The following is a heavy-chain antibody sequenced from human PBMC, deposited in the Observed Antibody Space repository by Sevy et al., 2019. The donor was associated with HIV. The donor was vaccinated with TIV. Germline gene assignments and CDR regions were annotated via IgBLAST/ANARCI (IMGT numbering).Heavy chain of an antibody. CDR3: ARGRGAGYYDAFDI. CDR1: GFTFSSYG. V-gene: IGHV3-33*01. J-gene: IGHJ3*02. Sequence: GGSLSLSCAASGFTFSSYGMHWVRQAPGKGLEWVAVIWYDGSNKYYADSVKGRFTISRDNSKNTLYLQMNSLRAEDTAVYYCARGRGAGYYDAFDIWGQGTMVTVSS. CDR2: IWYDGSNK. D-gene: IGHD3-9*01.